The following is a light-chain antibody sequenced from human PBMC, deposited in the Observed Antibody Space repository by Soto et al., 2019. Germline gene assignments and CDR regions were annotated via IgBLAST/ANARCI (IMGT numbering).Light chain of an antibody. J-gene: IGLJ1*01. CDR3: QSYDSRLSAYV. Sequence: QSVLTQPPSVSGAPGQRVTISCTGSSSNIGAGYDLHWYQQLPGTAPKLLIYGNSNRPSGVPDRFSGSKSGTSASLAITGLQAEDEADYYCQSYDSRLSAYVFGTGTKLTVL. CDR2: GNS. CDR1: SSNIGAGYD. V-gene: IGLV1-40*01.